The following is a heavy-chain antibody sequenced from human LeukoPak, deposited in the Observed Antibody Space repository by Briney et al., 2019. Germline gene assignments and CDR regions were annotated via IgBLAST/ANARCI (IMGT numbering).Heavy chain of an antibody. CDR3: ARGVAAAGTDWFDP. V-gene: IGHV4-59*08. Sequence: SEALSLTCGVSGGSIDSTNYWSWVRQAPGKGLEWIGYIYYSGSTTYNPSLKSRVTISVDTSKNQFSLKLSSVTAADTAVYYCARGVAAAGTDWFDPWGQGTLVTVSS. CDR2: IYYSGST. J-gene: IGHJ5*02. CDR1: GGSIDSTNY. D-gene: IGHD6-13*01.